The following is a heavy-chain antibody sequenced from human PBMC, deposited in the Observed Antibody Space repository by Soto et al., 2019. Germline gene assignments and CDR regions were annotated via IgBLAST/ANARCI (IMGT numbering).Heavy chain of an antibody. J-gene: IGHJ5*02. CDR3: AKELPGVVVISNWFDP. CDR2: ISGSGGST. V-gene: IGHV3-23*01. CDR1: GFTFSSYA. D-gene: IGHD3-22*01. Sequence: EVQLLESGGGLVQPGGSLRLSCAASGFTFSSYAMSWVRQAPGKGLEWVSAISGSGGSTYYADSAKGRFTISRDTSKDTLYLQMSSLRAEDTAVYYCAKELPGVVVISNWFDPWGQGTLVTVSS.